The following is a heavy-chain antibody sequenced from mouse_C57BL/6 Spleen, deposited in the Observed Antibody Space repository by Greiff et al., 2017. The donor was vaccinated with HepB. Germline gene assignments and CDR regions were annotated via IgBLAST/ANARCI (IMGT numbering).Heavy chain of an antibody. Sequence: QVQLKQSGAELVRPGTSVKVSCKASGYAFTNYLIEWVKQRPGQGLEWIGVINPGSGGTNYNEKFKGKATLTADKSSSTAYMQLSSLTSEDSAVYFCARSQGYYYGSSSYAMDYWGQGTSVTVSS. V-gene: IGHV1-54*01. CDR2: INPGSGGT. D-gene: IGHD1-1*01. J-gene: IGHJ4*01. CDR3: ARSQGYYYGSSSYAMDY. CDR1: GYAFTNYL.